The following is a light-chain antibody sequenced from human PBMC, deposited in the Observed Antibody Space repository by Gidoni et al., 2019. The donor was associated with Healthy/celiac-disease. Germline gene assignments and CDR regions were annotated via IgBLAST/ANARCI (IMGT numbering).Light chain of an antibody. Sequence: QSVLTKPPSASGTPWQSVTISCSGSSANIGSNYVYWYQQLPGTAPKLLIYSNNQRPSGVPDRFSGSKSGTSASLSISGLRSEDEADYYCAAWDDSLSGRVFGGGTKLTVL. CDR1: SANIGSNY. CDR3: AAWDDSLSGRV. J-gene: IGLJ3*02. CDR2: SNN. V-gene: IGLV1-47*02.